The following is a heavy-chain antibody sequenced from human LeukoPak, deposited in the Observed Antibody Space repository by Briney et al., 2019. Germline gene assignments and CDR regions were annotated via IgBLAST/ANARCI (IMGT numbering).Heavy chain of an antibody. V-gene: IGHV4-59*08. Sequence: SETLSLTCTVSGGSISSYYWSWIRQPPGKGLEWIGYIYYSGSTNYNPSLKSRVTISVDTSKNQLSLKLSSVTAADTAVYYCARQKPKVGATLPHYYFDYWGQGTLVTVSS. CDR1: GGSISSYY. CDR2: IYYSGST. CDR3: ARQKPKVGATLPHYYFDY. J-gene: IGHJ4*02. D-gene: IGHD1-26*01.